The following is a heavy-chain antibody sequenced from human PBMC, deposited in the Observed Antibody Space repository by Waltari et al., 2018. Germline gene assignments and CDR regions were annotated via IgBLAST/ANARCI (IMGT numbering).Heavy chain of an antibody. CDR2: IFYTGNV. D-gene: IGHD2-2*02. V-gene: IGHV4-39*07. CDR1: TGSISTNPYS. CDR3: AGRPLYTVVWHGFDY. J-gene: IGHJ4*02. Sequence: QLQLQESGPGLVKPSETLSLPCNVSTGSISTNPYSWAWIRQPPGKGLEWIGSIFYTGNVYYNPSLQSRVTMSVDTPRNQFSLKLRSVTAADTAVYYCAGRPLYTVVWHGFDYWGRGALVTVSS.